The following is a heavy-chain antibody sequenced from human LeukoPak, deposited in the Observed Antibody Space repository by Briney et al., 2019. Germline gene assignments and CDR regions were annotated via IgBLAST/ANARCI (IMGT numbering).Heavy chain of an antibody. Sequence: GGSLRLSCAASGFSFNIYVMNWVRQAPGKGLQWVSGIGGSDGSTHYADSVKGRFTISRDNSKNTLYLQMNSLRAEDTAVYYCAKDLGTLSRPYGMDVWGQGTTVTISS. J-gene: IGHJ6*02. CDR1: GFSFNIYV. CDR3: AKDLGTLSRPYGMDV. D-gene: IGHD1-1*01. CDR2: IGGSDGST. V-gene: IGHV3-23*01.